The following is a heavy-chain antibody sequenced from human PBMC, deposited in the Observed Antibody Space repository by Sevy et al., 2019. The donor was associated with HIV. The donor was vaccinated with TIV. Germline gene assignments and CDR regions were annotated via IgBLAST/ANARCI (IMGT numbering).Heavy chain of an antibody. J-gene: IGHJ3*02. Sequence: SETLSLTCAVSGYSISSGYYWGWIRQPPGKGLEWIGSIYHSGSTYYNPSLKSRVTISVDTSKNQFSLKLGSVTAADTAVYYCARGNIAWNDVLELGFVTARTAGDGFDIWGQGTMVTVSS. V-gene: IGHV4-38-2*01. CDR3: ARGNIAWNDVLELGFVTARTAGDGFDI. D-gene: IGHD1-1*01. CDR2: IYHSGST. CDR1: GYSISSGYY.